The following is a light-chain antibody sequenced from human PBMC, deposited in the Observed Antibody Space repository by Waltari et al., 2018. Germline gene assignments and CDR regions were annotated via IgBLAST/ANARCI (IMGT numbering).Light chain of an antibody. CDR1: NSDIGGYNY. V-gene: IGLV2-8*01. J-gene: IGLJ2*01. CDR3: SSCAGFNNLVV. CDR2: EVT. Sequence: QSALTQPPSASGSPGQSVTISCTGSNSDIGGYNYVSWYQQHPGKAPKLTIYEVTKRASGVPVRFSGSKSGNTASLTVSGLQAEDEADYFCSSCAGFNNLVVFGGGTKLTVL.